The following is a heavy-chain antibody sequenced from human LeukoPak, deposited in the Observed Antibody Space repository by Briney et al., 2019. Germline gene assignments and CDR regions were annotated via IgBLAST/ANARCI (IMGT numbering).Heavy chain of an antibody. CDR1: GGSISSGDYY. CDR3: ARLQDHGFFDY. Sequence: TSQTLSLTCTVSGGSISSGDYYWSWIRQPPGKGLEWIGYIYYSGSTYYNPSLKSRVTISVDTSKNQFSLKLSSVTAADTAAYYCARLQDHGFFDYWGQGTLVTVSS. V-gene: IGHV4-30-4*08. D-gene: IGHD4-17*01. J-gene: IGHJ4*02. CDR2: IYYSGST.